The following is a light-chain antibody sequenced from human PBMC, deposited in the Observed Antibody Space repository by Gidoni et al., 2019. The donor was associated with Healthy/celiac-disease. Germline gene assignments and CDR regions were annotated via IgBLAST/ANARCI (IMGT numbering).Light chain of an antibody. CDR2: AAS. CDR3: QQSYSTPIT. CDR1: QSISSY. V-gene: IGKV1-39*01. J-gene: IGKJ5*01. Sequence: DIHMTQSPSSLSASVGDRVTITCRASQSISSYLNWYQQKPGKAPKLLIYAASSLQSGVPSRFSGRGSGTDFTLTISSLQPEDFATYYCQQSYSTPITFGQGTRLEIK.